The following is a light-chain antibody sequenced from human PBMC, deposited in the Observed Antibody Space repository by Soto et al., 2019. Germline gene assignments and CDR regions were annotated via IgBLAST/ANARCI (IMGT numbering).Light chain of an antibody. CDR3: QQYGGSPPYT. CDR1: QSVRSNY. J-gene: IGKJ2*01. Sequence: EIVLTQSPGTLSLSPGERATLSCGASQSVRSNYLAWYQHEPGQAPRLLIYDSSRRATGIPDRFSATGSGTDFTLTISRLEPEDSAVYLCQQYGGSPPYTFGQGTMVDIK. V-gene: IGKV3-20*01. CDR2: DSS.